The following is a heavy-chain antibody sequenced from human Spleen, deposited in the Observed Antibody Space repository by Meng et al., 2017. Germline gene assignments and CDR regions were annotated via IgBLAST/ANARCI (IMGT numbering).Heavy chain of an antibody. CDR1: GGVSSGSNW. D-gene: IGHD2-21*02. Sequence: QAQVQEAGPGLVKASGSQSLTGARSGGVSSGSNWLSWVRQPPGKALEWIGEIYHSECTNYNPSLKSLVTISVDNSKTQFSLKLISVTAVDTAVYYCERMGNCGGACYSRHFDYWGQGTLVTVSS. V-gene: IGHV4-4*02. CDR3: ERMGNCGGACYSRHFDY. J-gene: IGHJ4*02. CDR2: IYHSECT.